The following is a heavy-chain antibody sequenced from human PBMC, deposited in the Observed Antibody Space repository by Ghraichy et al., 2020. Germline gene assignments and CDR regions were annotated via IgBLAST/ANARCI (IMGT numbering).Heavy chain of an antibody. D-gene: IGHD6-13*01. J-gene: IGHJ6*02. V-gene: IGHV3-74*01. Sequence: GGSLRLSCAASGFTFSSYWMHWVRQAPGKGLVWVSRINSDGSSTSYADSVKGRFTISRDNAKNTLYLQMNSLRAEDTAVYYCARGHSSSWPNYYYYGMDVWGQGTTVTVSS. CDR3: ARGHSSSWPNYYYYGMDV. CDR2: INSDGSST. CDR1: GFTFSSYW.